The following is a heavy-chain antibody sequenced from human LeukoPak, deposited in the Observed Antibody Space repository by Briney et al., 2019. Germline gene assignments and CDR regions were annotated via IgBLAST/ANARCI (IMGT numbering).Heavy chain of an antibody. J-gene: IGHJ5*02. V-gene: IGHV1-2*02. CDR3: GRGIQSFNP. CDR1: GYTCTAYY. CDR2: VDPNNGNT. Sequence: ASVKLSCKAAGYTCTAYYIHWARQAPGQGLEWMGRVDPNNGNTIYSQKFQDSGTMTTDTSLSAAYMEISRLTYDDPAVYYCGRGIQSFNPWGQGALVTVSS.